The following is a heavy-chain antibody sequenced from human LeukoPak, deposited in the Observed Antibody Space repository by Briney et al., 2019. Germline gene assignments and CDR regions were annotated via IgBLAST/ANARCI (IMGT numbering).Heavy chain of an antibody. CDR1: GFTFSNAW. CDR3: TTDQGRGYCSGGSCYSLWWFDP. Sequence: GGSLRLSCAASGFTFSNAWMSWVRQAPGKGLEWVGRIKSKTDGGTTDYAAPVKGRFTISRDDSKNTLYLQMNGLKTEDTAVYYCTTDQGRGYCSGGSCYSLWWFDPWGQGTLVTVSS. V-gene: IGHV3-15*01. CDR2: IKSKTDGGTT. J-gene: IGHJ5*02. D-gene: IGHD2-15*01.